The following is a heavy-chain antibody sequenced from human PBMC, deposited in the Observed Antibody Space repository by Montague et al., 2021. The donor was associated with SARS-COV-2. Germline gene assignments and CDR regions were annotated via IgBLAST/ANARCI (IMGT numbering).Heavy chain of an antibody. V-gene: IGHV4-34*01. D-gene: IGHD2-2*02. CDR3: ARLGDGIVPSPILGLGPYYSFYYMDV. CDR2: ISQSGNT. CDR1: GGSFSRYY. Sequence: SETLSLTCAVSGGSFSRYYWSWIRQPPGKGLEWIGEISQSGNTKYNPSLQSRVSISLDTSRNQFSLKASSVTAADTAIYYCARLGDGIVPSPILGLGPYYSFYYMDVWGKGTTVTVSS. J-gene: IGHJ6*03.